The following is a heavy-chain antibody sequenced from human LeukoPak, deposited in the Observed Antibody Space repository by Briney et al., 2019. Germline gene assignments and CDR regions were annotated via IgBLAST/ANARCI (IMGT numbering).Heavy chain of an antibody. CDR2: IYSGGST. CDR1: GFTVSSNY. J-gene: IGHJ3*02. CDR3: AATLSIVVVTATDDAFDT. D-gene: IGHD2-21*02. Sequence: GGSLRLSCAASGFTVSSNYMSWVRQAPGKGLEWVSVIYSGGSTYYADSVKGRFTISRDNSENTLYLQMNSLRAEDTAVYYCAATLSIVVVTATDDAFDTWGQGTMVTVSS. V-gene: IGHV3-66*01.